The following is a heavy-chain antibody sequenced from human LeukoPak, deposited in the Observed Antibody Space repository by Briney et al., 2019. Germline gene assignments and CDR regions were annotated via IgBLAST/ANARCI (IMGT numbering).Heavy chain of an antibody. V-gene: IGHV3-23*01. Sequence: GGSLRLSCAASGFTFSSYAMSWVRQAPGKGLEWVSAISASGDNTYYADSVKGRFTISRDNSKNALYMQMNSLRAEDTAVYHCAKDIQWLVPGYFDYWGRGTLVTVSS. D-gene: IGHD6-19*01. CDR2: ISASGDNT. CDR1: GFTFSSYA. CDR3: AKDIQWLVPGYFDY. J-gene: IGHJ4*02.